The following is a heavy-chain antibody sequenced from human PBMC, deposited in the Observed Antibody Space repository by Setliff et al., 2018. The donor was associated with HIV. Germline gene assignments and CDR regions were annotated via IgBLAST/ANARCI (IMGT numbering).Heavy chain of an antibody. CDR3: ARAIDFLTEELNWCFDL. CDR1: GYRFTNYW. V-gene: IGHV5-51*01. D-gene: IGHD3-9*01. CDR2: VYPHNSQI. J-gene: IGHJ2*01. Sequence: GESLKISCKDSGYRFTNYWIGWVRQMPGKGLEWMGIVYPHNSQIIYSPSFQGQVTISADKSINTIYLQWGSLRASDTAIYYCARAIDFLTEELNWCFDLWGRGTLVTVSS.